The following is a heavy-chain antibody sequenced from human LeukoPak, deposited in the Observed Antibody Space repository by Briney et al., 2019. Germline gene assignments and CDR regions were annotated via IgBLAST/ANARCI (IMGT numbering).Heavy chain of an antibody. D-gene: IGHD6-19*01. CDR2: IYTSGST. V-gene: IGHV4-61*02. CDR1: GGSISSGSYY. CDR3: ARSGYSSGWFHSSPRIPFDY. J-gene: IGHJ4*02. Sequence: SETLSLTCTVSGGSISSGSYYWSWIRQPAGKGLEWIGRIYTSGSTNYNPSLKSRVTMSVDTSKNQFSLKLSSVTAADTAVYYCARSGYSSGWFHSSPRIPFDYWGQGTLVTVSS.